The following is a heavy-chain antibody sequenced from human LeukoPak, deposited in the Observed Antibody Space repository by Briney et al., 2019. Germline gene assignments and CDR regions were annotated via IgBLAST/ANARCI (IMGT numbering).Heavy chain of an antibody. J-gene: IGHJ4*02. CDR1: GFTFSTYA. V-gene: IGHV3-30*04. D-gene: IGHD2-15*01. CDR2: ISYDGSNK. CDR3: AKAPVTTCRGAFCYPFDY. Sequence: PGGSLRLSCAASGFTFSTYAMHWVRQAPGKGLEWVAVISYDGSNKYYADSVKGRFTSSRDNSKNTLYLQMNRLRPEDAAVYYCAKAPVTTCRGAFCYPFDYWGLGTLVTVSS.